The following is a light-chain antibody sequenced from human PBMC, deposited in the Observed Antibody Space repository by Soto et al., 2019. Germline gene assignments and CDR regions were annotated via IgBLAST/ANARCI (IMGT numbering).Light chain of an antibody. CDR3: QSYDNRLSGYL. CDR1: SSNIGAGYD. J-gene: IGLJ1*01. Sequence: QSVLTQPPSVSGAPGQRVTISCTGSSSNIGAGYDVHWYQQLPGTAPKLLIYSNNNRPSGVPDRFSGSKSGTSASLAITGLRAEDEADYYCQSYDNRLSGYLFGTGTKVTVL. CDR2: SNN. V-gene: IGLV1-40*01.